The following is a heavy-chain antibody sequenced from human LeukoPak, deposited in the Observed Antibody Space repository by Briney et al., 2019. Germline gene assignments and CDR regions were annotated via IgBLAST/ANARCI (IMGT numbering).Heavy chain of an antibody. CDR1: GGSISSYY. Sequence: ASETLSLTCTVSGGSISSYYWGWIRQPPGKGLEWIGSIYHSGSTHYNPSLKSRVTISVDTSKNQFSLKLSSVIAADTAVYYCARAASIAVASPGTFDYWGQGTLVTVSS. V-gene: IGHV4-38-2*02. J-gene: IGHJ4*02. CDR2: IYHSGST. CDR3: ARAASIAVASPGTFDY. D-gene: IGHD6-19*01.